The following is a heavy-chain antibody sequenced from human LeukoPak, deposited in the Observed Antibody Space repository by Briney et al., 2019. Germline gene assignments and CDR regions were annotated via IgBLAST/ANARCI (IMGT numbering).Heavy chain of an antibody. D-gene: IGHD3-16*02. CDR1: GGSLSSYY. CDR2: IYYSGST. CDR3: ARGYDYVWGSHRALGY. Sequence: SETLSLTCTVSGGSLSSYYWSWIRQPPGKGLEWIGYIYYSGSTNYSPSLKSRVTISVDTSKNQFSLKLTSVTAADTAVYYCARGYDYVWGSHRALGYWGQGTLVTVSS. J-gene: IGHJ4*02. V-gene: IGHV4-59*01.